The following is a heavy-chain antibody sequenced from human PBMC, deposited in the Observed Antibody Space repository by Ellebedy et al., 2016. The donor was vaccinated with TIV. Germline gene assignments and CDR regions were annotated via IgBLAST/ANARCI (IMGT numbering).Heavy chain of an antibody. CDR2: ISAYNGNT. CDR3: AKGRLARWFGELRWNYYYYGMDV. J-gene: IGHJ6*02. V-gene: IGHV1-18*01. CDR1: GGTFTSYG. D-gene: IGHD3-10*01. Sequence: ASVKVSXKASGGTFTSYGISWVRQAPGQGLEWMGWISAYNGNTNYAQKLQGRVTMTTDTSTSTAYMELRSLRSDDTAVYYCAKGRLARWFGELRWNYYYYGMDVWGQGTTVTVSS.